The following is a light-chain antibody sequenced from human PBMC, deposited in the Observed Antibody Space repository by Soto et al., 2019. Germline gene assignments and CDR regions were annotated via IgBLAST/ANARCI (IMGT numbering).Light chain of an antibody. CDR3: QKYNSAPPWT. CDR1: QDISIY. J-gene: IGKJ1*01. V-gene: IGKV1-27*01. CDR2: AAS. Sequence: DFQMTQSPSSLSASVGDRVTITCRATQDISIYLAWYQQKPGKVPNLLIYAASTLQSGVPSRFSGSGSGTDFTLTISSLQPEDVATYYCQKYNSAPPWTFGQGTKVEI.